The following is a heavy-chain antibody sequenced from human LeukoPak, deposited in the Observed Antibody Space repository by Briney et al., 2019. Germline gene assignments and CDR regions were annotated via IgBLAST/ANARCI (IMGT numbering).Heavy chain of an antibody. CDR1: GFTFSSYA. CDR3: AKYPTVGAEDWFDP. J-gene: IGHJ5*02. CDR2: ISGSGSNT. D-gene: IGHD1-26*01. V-gene: IGHV3-23*01. Sequence: GGSLRLSCAASGFTFSSYAMTWVRQAPGKGLEWVSAISGSGSNTYYADSVKGRFTISRDNSKNTLYLQMNSLRAEDTAVYYCAKYPTVGAEDWFDPWGQGTLVTVSS.